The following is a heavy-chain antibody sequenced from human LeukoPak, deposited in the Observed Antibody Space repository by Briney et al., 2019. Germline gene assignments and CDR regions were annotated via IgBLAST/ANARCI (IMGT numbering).Heavy chain of an antibody. CDR2: ISGSGGST. CDR1: GFTFSSYA. D-gene: IGHD5-24*01. CDR3: AKPEVEMATILYFDY. J-gene: IGHJ4*02. Sequence: GGSLRLSCAASGFTFSSYAMSWVRQAPGKGLGWVSAISGSGGSTYYADSVKGRFTISRDNSKNTLYLQMNSLRAEDTAVYYCAKPEVEMATILYFDYWGQGTLVTVSS. V-gene: IGHV3-23*01.